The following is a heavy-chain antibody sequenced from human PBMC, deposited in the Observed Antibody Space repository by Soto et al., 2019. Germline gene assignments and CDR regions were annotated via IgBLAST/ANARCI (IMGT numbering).Heavy chain of an antibody. D-gene: IGHD3-22*01. CDR2: IIPIFGTP. V-gene: IGHV1-69*01. J-gene: IGHJ3*02. CDR3: ASGHYYDSSCLGTGAFDI. CDR1: GGTFSSYA. Sequence: QVQLVQSGAEVKKPGSSVKVSCKASGGTFSSYAISWVGQAPGQGLDGMGGIIPIFGTPNNAQKFQGRVTITADESTSTAYMELSSLRSEDTAVYYCASGHYYDSSCLGTGAFDIWVQGTMVTVSS.